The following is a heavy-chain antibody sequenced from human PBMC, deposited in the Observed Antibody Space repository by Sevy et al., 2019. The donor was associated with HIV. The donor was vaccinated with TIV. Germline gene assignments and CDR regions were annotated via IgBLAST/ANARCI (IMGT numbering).Heavy chain of an antibody. CDR2: IYYNGHI. J-gene: IGHJ4*02. V-gene: IGHV4-59*08. D-gene: IGHD1-26*01. CDR3: AGENAWGRGYS. Sequence: SETLSLTCTVSGGSITSLYWNWIRQPPGKGLEWIANIYYNGHINYNPSLKSRVTLSLDTSKNRFSQRLSSVTAADRAMYYCAGENAWGRGYSWGQGTLVTVSS. CDR1: GGSITSLY.